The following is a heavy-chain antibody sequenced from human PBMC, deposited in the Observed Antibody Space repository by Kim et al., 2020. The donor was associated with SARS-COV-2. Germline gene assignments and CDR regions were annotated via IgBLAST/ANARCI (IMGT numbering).Heavy chain of an antibody. V-gene: IGHV1-3*01. CDR3: ARNSGSVMDV. Sequence: ASVKVSCKASGYTFTSDAIHWVRQAPGQRLEWMGWINAGKGNTKYSQKLQGRVTVTRDTSASTVYMELSSLTSEDTAVYYCARNSGSVMDVWGQGTTVTVFS. J-gene: IGHJ6*02. CDR2: INAGKGNT. CDR1: GYTFTSDA.